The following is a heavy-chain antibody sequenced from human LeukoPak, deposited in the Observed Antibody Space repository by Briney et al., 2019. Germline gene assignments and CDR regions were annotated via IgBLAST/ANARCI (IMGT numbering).Heavy chain of an antibody. CDR2: ISSSGSTI. J-gene: IGHJ5*02. V-gene: IGHV3-11*01. D-gene: IGHD3-10*01. Sequence: GGSLRLSCAASGFTFSDYYMSWIRQAPGKGLGWVSYISSSGSTIYYADSVKGRFTISRDNAKNSLYLQMNSLRAEDTAVYYCASTSDYYYGSGSYYKRSNWFDPWGQGTLVTVSS. CDR3: ASTSDYYYGSGSYYKRSNWFDP. CDR1: GFTFSDYY.